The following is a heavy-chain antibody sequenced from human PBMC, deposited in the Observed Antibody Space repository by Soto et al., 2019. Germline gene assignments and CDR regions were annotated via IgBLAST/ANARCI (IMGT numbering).Heavy chain of an antibody. CDR1: GYTFTSYG. CDR2: ISAYNGNT. CDR3: ARVGYSSSWTYYYYYYGIDV. J-gene: IGHJ6*02. Sequence: VASVKVSCKASGYTFTSYGISWVRQAPGQGLEWMGWISAYNGNTNYAQKLQGRVTMTTDTSTSTAYMELRSLRSDDTAVYYCARVGYSSSWTYYYYYYGIDVWGQGTTVTVS. V-gene: IGHV1-18*01. D-gene: IGHD6-13*01.